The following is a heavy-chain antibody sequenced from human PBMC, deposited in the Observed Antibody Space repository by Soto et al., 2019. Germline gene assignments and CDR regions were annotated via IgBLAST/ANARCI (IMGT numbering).Heavy chain of an antibody. J-gene: IGHJ4*02. Sequence: GASVKVSCKASGYTFTSYGISWVRQAPGQGLEWMGWISAYNGNTNYAQKLQGRVTMTTDTSTSTAYMELRSLRSDDTAVYYCANEESNSSGRYCYPYWGQGTLVTVSS. D-gene: IGHD6-19*01. V-gene: IGHV1-18*01. CDR3: ANEESNSSGRYCYPY. CDR1: GYTFTSYG. CDR2: ISAYNGNT.